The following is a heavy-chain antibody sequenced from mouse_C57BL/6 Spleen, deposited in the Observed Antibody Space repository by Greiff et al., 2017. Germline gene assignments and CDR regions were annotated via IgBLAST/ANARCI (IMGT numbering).Heavy chain of an antibody. CDR1: EYEFPSHD. Sequence: EVKLQESGGGLVQPGESLKLSCESNEYEFPSHDMSWVRKTPEKRLELVAAINSDGGSTYYPDTMERRFIISRDNTKKTLYLQMSSLRSEDTALYYCARQRTYGSSYGYFDVWGTGTTVTVSS. V-gene: IGHV5-2*01. J-gene: IGHJ1*03. D-gene: IGHD1-1*01. CDR3: ARQRTYGSSYGYFDV. CDR2: INSDGGST.